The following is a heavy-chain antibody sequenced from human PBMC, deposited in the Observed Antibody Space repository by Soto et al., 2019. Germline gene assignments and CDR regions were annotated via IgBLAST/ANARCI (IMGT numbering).Heavy chain of an antibody. V-gene: IGHV4-4*07. CDR1: GGPISSYY. Sequence: PSETLSLTCTVSGGPISSYYWSWIRQPAGKGLEWIGRIYTSGSTNYNPSLKSRVTMSVDTSKNQFSLKLSSVTAADTAVYYCARDQLYSSSWYASNWFDPWGQGTLVTVSS. D-gene: IGHD6-13*01. CDR2: IYTSGST. CDR3: ARDQLYSSSWYASNWFDP. J-gene: IGHJ5*02.